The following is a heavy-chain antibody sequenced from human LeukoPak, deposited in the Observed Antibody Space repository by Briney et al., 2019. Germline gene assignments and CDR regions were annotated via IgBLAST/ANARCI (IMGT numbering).Heavy chain of an antibody. CDR2: IYPGDSDT. J-gene: IGHJ4*02. D-gene: IGHD2-2*01. CDR3: ARLRDIVVVPAAGFDY. V-gene: IGHV5-51*01. Sequence: GESLKISCKGSGYRFTSFWIGWVRQMPGKGLEWMGIIYPGDSDTRYSPSFQGQVTISADKSISTAYLQWSSLKASDTAMYYCARLRDIVVVPAAGFDYWGQGTLVTVSS. CDR1: GYRFTSFW.